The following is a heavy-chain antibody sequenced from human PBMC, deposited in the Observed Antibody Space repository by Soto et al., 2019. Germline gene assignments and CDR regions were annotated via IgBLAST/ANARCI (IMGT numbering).Heavy chain of an antibody. Sequence: PGESLKISCKGSGYSFTSYWIGWVRQMPGKGLEWMGIIYPGDSDTRYSPSFQGQVTISADKSISTAYLQWSSLKASDTAMYYCARLHDYGDYPMWFDPWGQGTLVTVSS. CDR1: GYSFTSYW. V-gene: IGHV5-51*01. J-gene: IGHJ5*02. CDR2: IYPGDSDT. CDR3: ARLHDYGDYPMWFDP. D-gene: IGHD4-17*01.